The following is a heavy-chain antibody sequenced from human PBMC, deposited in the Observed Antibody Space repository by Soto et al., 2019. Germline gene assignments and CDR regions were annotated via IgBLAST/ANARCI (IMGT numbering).Heavy chain of an antibody. CDR1: GYTFTSYG. J-gene: IGHJ4*02. V-gene: IGHV1-3*01. CDR3: ARDLSPPLDYYGSGSYWGY. D-gene: IGHD3-10*01. CDR2: INAGNGKT. Sequence: ASVTVSCKASGYTFTSYGMHWVRQAPGQRIEWMGWINAGNGKTKYSQKFQGRVTITRDTSASTAYMELSSLRSEDTAVYYCARDLSPPLDYYGSGSYWGYWGQGTLVTVSS.